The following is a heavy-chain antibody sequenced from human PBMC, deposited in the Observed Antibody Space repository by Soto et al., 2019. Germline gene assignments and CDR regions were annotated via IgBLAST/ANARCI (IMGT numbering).Heavy chain of an antibody. V-gene: IGHV3-15*07. J-gene: IGHJ4*02. CDR2: IKSKTDGGTT. CDR1: GFTFSNAW. Sequence: PGWSLRLSCAASGFTFSNAWMNWVRQAPGKGLEWVGLIKSKTDGGTTDYAAPVKGRFTISRDDSKNTLYLQMNSLKTEDTAVYYCTTSENYYYSIPNFDSWGQGTLVTVSS. D-gene: IGHD3-22*01. CDR3: TTSENYYYSIPNFDS.